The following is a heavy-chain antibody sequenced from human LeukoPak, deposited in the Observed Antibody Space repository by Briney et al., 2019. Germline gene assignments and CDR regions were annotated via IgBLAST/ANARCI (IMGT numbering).Heavy chain of an antibody. V-gene: IGHV3-30*03. J-gene: IGHJ4*02. CDR3: AGNIVVVTAMVY. CDR2: ISYDGSNK. D-gene: IGHD2-21*02. CDR1: GFTFSSYG. Sequence: GGSLRLSCAASGFTFSSYGMHWVRQAPGKGLEWVAVISYDGSNKYYADSVKGRFTISRDNSKNTLYLQMNSLRAEDTAVYYCAGNIVVVTAMVYWGQGTLVTVSS.